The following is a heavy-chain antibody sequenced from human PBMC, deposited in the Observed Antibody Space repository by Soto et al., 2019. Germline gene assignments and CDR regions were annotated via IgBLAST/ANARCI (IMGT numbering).Heavy chain of an antibody. J-gene: IGHJ5*02. D-gene: IGHD3-9*01. CDR1: GYTFTSYD. V-gene: IGHV1-8*01. CDR3: ARGRSLRYFDWLSPPRNWRDT. Sequence: GASVKVSCKASGYTFTSYDINWVRQATGQGLEWMGWMNPNSGNTGYAQKFQGRVTMTRNTSISTAYMELSSLRSEDTAVYYCARGRSLRYFDWLSPPRNWRDTWGPGTLVTVSS. CDR2: MNPNSGNT.